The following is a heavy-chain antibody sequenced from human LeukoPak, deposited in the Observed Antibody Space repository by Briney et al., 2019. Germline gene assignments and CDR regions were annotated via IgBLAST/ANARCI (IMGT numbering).Heavy chain of an antibody. V-gene: IGHV4-4*02. Sequence: SETLSLTCAVSGGSISSNNWWGWVRQPPGKGLEWIGGIYHSGSTNYNPSLKSRINISVDKSKNKFSLNLSSVTAADTAIYYCAGENCRGATCYSMWGAFDIWGQGTMVTV. J-gene: IGHJ3*02. D-gene: IGHD2-15*01. CDR3: AGENCRGATCYSMWGAFDI. CDR2: IYHSGST. CDR1: GGSISSNNW.